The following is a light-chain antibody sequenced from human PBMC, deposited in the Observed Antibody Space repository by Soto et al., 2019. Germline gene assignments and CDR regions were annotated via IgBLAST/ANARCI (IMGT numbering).Light chain of an antibody. Sequence: IQMNQSPSTLSASLGDRVTITCRASQSISGWLAWYQQKPGKAPKLLIYETSNLQSGVPSRFSGSGSATDFTLTISGLQPDDFATYYCQQYSAYPLTFGGGTKVEI. CDR3: QQYSAYPLT. CDR2: ETS. CDR1: QSISGW. J-gene: IGKJ4*01. V-gene: IGKV1-5*03.